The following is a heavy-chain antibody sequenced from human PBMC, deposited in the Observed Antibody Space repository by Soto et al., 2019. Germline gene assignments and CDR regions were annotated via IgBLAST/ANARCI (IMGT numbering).Heavy chain of an antibody. Sequence: SETLSLTCTVSGGSISSGGYYWSWIRQHPGKGLEWIGYIYYSGSTYYNPSLKSRVTISVDTSKNQFSLKLSSVTAADTAVYYCARGGTYGSGPAPFDPWGQGTLVTVSS. J-gene: IGHJ5*02. CDR2: IYYSGST. CDR1: GGSISSGGYY. CDR3: ARGGTYGSGPAPFDP. D-gene: IGHD3-10*01. V-gene: IGHV4-31*03.